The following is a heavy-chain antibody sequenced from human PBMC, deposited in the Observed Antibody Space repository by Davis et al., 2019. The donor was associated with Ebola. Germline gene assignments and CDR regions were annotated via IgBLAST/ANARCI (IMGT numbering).Heavy chain of an antibody. D-gene: IGHD3-16*01. Sequence: PGGSLRLSCAASGFTLSSYGMHWVRQAPGKGLEWVAFIRSDAWTKNYAESVRGRFTISRDNSKNTLYLQMNSLRAEDTAVYYCARGDSMDVWGKGTTVTVSS. J-gene: IGHJ6*04. V-gene: IGHV3-30*02. CDR1: GFTLSSYG. CDR3: ARGDSMDV. CDR2: IRSDAWTK.